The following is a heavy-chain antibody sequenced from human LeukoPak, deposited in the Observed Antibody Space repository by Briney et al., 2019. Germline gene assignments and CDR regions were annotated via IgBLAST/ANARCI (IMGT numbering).Heavy chain of an antibody. CDR1: GYTFTGYY. CDR3: ARVPGKYYYGSGSKYYYYYGMDV. CDR2: INPNSGGT. V-gene: IGHV1-2*02. D-gene: IGHD3-10*01. J-gene: IGHJ6*02. Sequence: ASVKVSCKASGYTFTGYYMHWVRQAPGQGLEWMGCINPNSGGTNYAQKFQGRVTMTRDTSISTAYMELSRLRSDDTAVYYCARVPGKYYYGSGSKYYYYYGMDVWGQGTTVTVSS.